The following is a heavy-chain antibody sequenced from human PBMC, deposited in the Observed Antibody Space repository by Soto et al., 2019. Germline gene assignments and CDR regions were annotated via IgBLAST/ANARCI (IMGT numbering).Heavy chain of an antibody. D-gene: IGHD3-22*01. V-gene: IGHV4-39*01. CDR3: ARRARRSGDSSGYLFDY. CDR1: GGSISSSSYY. Sequence: SETLSLTCTVSGGSISSSSYYWGWIRQPPGKGLEWIGSIYYSGSTYYNPSLKSRVTISVDTSKNQFSLKLSSVTAADTAVYYCARRARRSGDSSGYLFDYWGQGTLVTVSS. CDR2: IYYSGST. J-gene: IGHJ4*02.